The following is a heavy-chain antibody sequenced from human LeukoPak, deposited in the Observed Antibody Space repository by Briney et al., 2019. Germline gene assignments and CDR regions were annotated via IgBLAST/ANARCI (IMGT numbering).Heavy chain of an antibody. CDR1: GFTFRTYS. D-gene: IGHD1-26*01. Sequence: GGSLRLSCAASGFTFRTYSMNWVRQAPGKGLEWVSSISSTSTYIYYADSMKGRFIISRDNARNSLYLEMNSLRAEDTAVYYCARIIGISGTYPTDYWGQGTLVTVSS. V-gene: IGHV3-21*06. J-gene: IGHJ4*02. CDR3: ARIIGISGTYPTDY. CDR2: ISSTSTYI.